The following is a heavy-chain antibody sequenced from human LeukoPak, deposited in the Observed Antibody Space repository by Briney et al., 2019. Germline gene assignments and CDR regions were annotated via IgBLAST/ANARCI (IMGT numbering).Heavy chain of an antibody. CDR1: AFTFSNAW. CDR3: TTDLYCGGDCYPSGDY. J-gene: IGHJ4*02. V-gene: IGHV3-15*01. CDR2: IKSKTDGGTT. D-gene: IGHD2-21*02. Sequence: GGSLRLSCAASAFTFSNAWMSWVRQAPGKGLEWVGRIKSKTDGGTTDYAAPVKGRFTISRDDSKNTLYLQMNSLKTEDTAVYYCTTDLYCGGDCYPSGDYWGQGTLVTVSS.